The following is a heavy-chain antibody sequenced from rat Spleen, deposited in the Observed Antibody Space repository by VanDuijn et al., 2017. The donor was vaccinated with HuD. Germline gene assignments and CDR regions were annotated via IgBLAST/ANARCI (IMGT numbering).Heavy chain of an antibody. V-gene: IGHV5-29*01. Sequence: EVQLVESDGGLVQPGRSLKLSCAASGFTFSDSYMAWVRQAPAKGLEWVASINYDGSNTYYRDSVKGRFTISRDNANITLFLQMDSLRSEDTATYYCARGFSGSHWYFDFWGPGTMVTVSS. CDR1: GFTFSDSY. CDR2: INYDGSNT. D-gene: IGHD1-1*01. J-gene: IGHJ1*01. CDR3: ARGFSGSHWYFDF.